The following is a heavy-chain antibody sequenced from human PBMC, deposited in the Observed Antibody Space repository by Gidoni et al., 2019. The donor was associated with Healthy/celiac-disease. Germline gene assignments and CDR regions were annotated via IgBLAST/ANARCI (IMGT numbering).Heavy chain of an antibody. Sequence: EVQLVESAGGVVRPGGSMRLSCAATGFTFDDYGMSWVRQAQGKGLEWVSSSTCDCGSTGCAYSLKGRFTISRDNAKNSLYLQMNSLRAADTALYHCARAYYCGNSLFRLGYYYYGIAVWGQGTTVTFSS. CDR1: GFTFDDYG. D-gene: IGHD3-22*01. CDR3: ARAYYCGNSLFRLGYYYYGIAV. CDR2: STCDCGST. J-gene: IGHJ6*02. V-gene: IGHV3-20*01.